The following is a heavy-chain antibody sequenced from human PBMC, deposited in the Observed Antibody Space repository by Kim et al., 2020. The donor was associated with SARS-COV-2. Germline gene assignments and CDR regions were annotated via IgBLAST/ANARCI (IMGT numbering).Heavy chain of an antibody. V-gene: IGHV3-30*04. CDR3: VTAAVLDV. CDR2: ISYDGSNK. Sequence: GGSLRLSCAAAGFTFSSYAMHWVRQAPGKGLEWVAVISYDGSNKYYADSVKGRFTISRDNSKNTLYLQMNSLRAEDTAVYYCVTAAVLDVWGQGTTVTVSS. CDR1: GFTFSSYA. J-gene: IGHJ6*02.